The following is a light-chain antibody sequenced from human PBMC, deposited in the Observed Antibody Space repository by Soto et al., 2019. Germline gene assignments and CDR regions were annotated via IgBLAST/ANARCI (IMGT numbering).Light chain of an antibody. CDR2: EVN. V-gene: IGLV2-8*01. CDR1: SSDVGGYNY. Sequence: QSALTQPPSASGSPGQSVAISCTGTSSDVGGYNYVSWYQQHPGKAPKLMIYEVNKRPSGVPDRFSASKSGTSATLGITGLQTGDEADYYCGTWDSSLSAAVFGGGTQLTVL. CDR3: GTWDSSLSAAV. J-gene: IGLJ7*01.